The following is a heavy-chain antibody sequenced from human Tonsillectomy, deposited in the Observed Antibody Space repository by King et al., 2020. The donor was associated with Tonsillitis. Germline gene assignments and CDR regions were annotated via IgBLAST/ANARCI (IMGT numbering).Heavy chain of an antibody. CDR3: AKRHHDSSGYYSGFDS. CDR2: IRDDGTNK. J-gene: IGHJ4*02. V-gene: IGHV3-30*02. Sequence: VQLVESGGGVVQPGGSLRLSCAPSGFTFNDYGMSWIRQAPGKGLEWVAYIRDDGTNKYYADSVTGRFTISRDNSGNKLYLQMCSLRTEDTAVYYCAKRHHDSSGYYSGFDSWGQGTLVTVSS. CDR1: GFTFNDYG. D-gene: IGHD3-22*01.